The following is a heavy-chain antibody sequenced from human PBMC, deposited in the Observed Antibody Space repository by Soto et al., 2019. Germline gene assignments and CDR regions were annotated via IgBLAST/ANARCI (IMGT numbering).Heavy chain of an antibody. CDR3: TRGALGFDY. D-gene: IGHD3-16*01. CDR1: GFTFSNYD. CDR2: IGTGGDT. Sequence: VQLVESGGGLVQPGGSLRLSCAASGFTFSNYDMHWVRQVTGRGLEWVSAIGTGGDTYYAGSVKGRFTISRENAKNSWYLQMNSLRAGDTAVYYCTRGALGFDYWGQGTLVTVSS. V-gene: IGHV3-13*01. J-gene: IGHJ4*02.